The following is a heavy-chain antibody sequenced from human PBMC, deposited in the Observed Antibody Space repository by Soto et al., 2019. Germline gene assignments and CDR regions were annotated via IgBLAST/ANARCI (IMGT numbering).Heavy chain of an antibody. CDR1: GGTFSIYA. Sequence: GASVKVSCKASGGTFSIYAISCVLQAPGQGLEWMGGIIPIFGTANYAQKFQGRVTITADESTSTAYMELSSLRSEDTAVYYCARNSPFLEWFDYWGQGTLVTVSS. D-gene: IGHD3-3*01. CDR2: IIPIFGTA. J-gene: IGHJ4*02. CDR3: ARNSPFLEWFDY. V-gene: IGHV1-69*13.